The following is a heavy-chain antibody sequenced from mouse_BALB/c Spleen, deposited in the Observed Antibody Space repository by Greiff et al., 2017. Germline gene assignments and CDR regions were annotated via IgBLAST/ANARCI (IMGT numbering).Heavy chain of an antibody. J-gene: IGHJ3*01. CDR2: IRSKSNNYAT. CDR3: VSTSWFAY. CDR1: GFTFNTYA. D-gene: IGHD4-1*02. Sequence: EVQVVESGGGLVQPKGSLKLSCAASGFTFNTYAMNWVRQAPGKGLEWVARIRSKSNNYATYYADSVKDRFTISRDDSQSMLYLQMNNLKTEDTAMYYCVSTSWFAYWGQGTLVTVSA. V-gene: IGHV10-1*02.